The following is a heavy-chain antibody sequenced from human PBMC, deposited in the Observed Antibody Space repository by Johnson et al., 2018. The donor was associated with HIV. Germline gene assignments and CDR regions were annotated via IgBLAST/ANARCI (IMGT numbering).Heavy chain of an antibody. Sequence: QVQLVESGGGVVRPGGSLRVSCAASGFTFSDYYMAWIRQTPGKGLEWVSYITSRGATKYYADSVKGRFTISRDNTENLVYLQMNLLSAEDTAVYYCARAPEVRGVDAFDIWGQGTVVTVSS. CDR2: ITSRGATK. CDR1: GFTFSDYY. J-gene: IGHJ3*02. V-gene: IGHV3-11*04. D-gene: IGHD3-10*01. CDR3: ARAPEVRGVDAFDI.